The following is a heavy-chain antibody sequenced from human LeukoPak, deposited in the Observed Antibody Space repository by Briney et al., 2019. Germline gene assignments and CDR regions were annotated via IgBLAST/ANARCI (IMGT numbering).Heavy chain of an antibody. CDR2: INHSGST. Sequence: PSETLSLTCAVYGDSFSGYYWSWLRQPPGKGLEGIGEINHSGSTNYNPSLKSRVTISVDASKNQFSLKLSSVTAADTAVYYCARRTVSQIRYSESGWFDPWGQGTLVTVSS. CDR1: GDSFSGYY. CDR3: ARRTVSQIRYSESGWFDP. D-gene: IGHD6-13*01. J-gene: IGHJ5*02. V-gene: IGHV4-34*01.